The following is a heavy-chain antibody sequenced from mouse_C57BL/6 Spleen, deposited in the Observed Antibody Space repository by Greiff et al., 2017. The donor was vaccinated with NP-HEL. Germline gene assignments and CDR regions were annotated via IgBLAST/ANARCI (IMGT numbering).Heavy chain of an antibody. V-gene: IGHV5-4*03. CDR3: AGGDYYDPAWFAY. CDR1: GFTFSSYA. Sequence: EVKLVESGGGLVKPGGSLKLSCAASGFTFSSYAMSWVRQTPEKRLEWVATISDGGSYTYYPDNVKGRFTISRDNAKNNLYLQMSHLKSEDTAMYYCAGGDYYDPAWFAYWGQGTLVTVSA. CDR2: ISDGGSYT. J-gene: IGHJ3*01. D-gene: IGHD2-4*01.